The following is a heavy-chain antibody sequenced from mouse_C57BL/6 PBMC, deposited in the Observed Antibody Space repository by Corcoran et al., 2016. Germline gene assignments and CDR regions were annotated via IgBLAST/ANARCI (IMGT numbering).Heavy chain of an antibody. Sequence: EVQLQQSGPELVKPGASVKISCKASGYTFTDYYMNWVKQSHGKSLEWIGDINPNNGGTSYNQKFKGKATLTVDKSSSTAYMELRSLTSEDSAVYYCARLSYEAWFAYWGQGTLVTVSA. J-gene: IGHJ3*01. CDR1: GYTFTDYY. D-gene: IGHD2-3*01. CDR3: ARLSYEAWFAY. CDR2: INPNNGGT. V-gene: IGHV1-26*01.